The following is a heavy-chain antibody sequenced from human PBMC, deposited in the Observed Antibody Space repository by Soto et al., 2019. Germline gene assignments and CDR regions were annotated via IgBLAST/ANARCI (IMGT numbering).Heavy chain of an antibody. J-gene: IGHJ4*02. CDR3: AREIDWNYVFSDILPTALDY. D-gene: IGHD1-7*01. Sequence: GGSLRLSCAASGFTFSSYSMNWVRQAPGKGLEWVSYISSSSSTIYYADSVKGRFTISRDNAKNSLYLQMNSLRDEDTAVYYCAREIDWNYVFSDILPTALDYWGQGTLVTVSS. CDR2: ISSSSSTI. CDR1: GFTFSSYS. V-gene: IGHV3-48*02.